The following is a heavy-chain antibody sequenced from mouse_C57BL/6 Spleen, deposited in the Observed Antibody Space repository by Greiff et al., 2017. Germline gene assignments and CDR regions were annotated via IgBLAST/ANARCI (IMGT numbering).Heavy chain of an antibody. Sequence: QVQLQQSGAELVRPGASVTLSCKASGYTFTDYEMHWVKQTPVHGLEWIGAIDPETGGTAYNQKFKGKAILTADKSSSTAYMELRSLTSEDSAVYYCRNYGSSYGYFDVWGTGTTVTVSS. CDR2: IDPETGGT. D-gene: IGHD1-1*01. CDR1: GYTFTDYE. J-gene: IGHJ1*03. V-gene: IGHV1-15*01. CDR3: RNYGSSYGYFDV.